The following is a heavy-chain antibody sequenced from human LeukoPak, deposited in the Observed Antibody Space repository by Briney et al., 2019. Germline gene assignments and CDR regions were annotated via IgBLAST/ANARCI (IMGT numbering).Heavy chain of an antibody. CDR3: AKYYGDDPDYYYYMDV. CDR2: INWNADST. CDR1: GFTFDDYG. Sequence: GGSLRLSCAASGFTFDDYGMSWVRQAPGKGLEWVSGINWNADSTGYADSVKGRFTISRDNAKNSLYLQMNSLRAEDTAVYYCAKYYGDDPDYYYYMDVWGKGTTVTISS. D-gene: IGHD4-17*01. J-gene: IGHJ6*03. V-gene: IGHV3-20*04.